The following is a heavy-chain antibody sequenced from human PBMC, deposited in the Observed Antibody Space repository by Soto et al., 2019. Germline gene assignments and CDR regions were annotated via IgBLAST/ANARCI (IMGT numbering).Heavy chain of an antibody. D-gene: IGHD3-10*01. J-gene: IGHJ4*02. V-gene: IGHV1-2*02. Sequence: GASVKVSWKDSGYTFTSNGISWVRPAPGQELECMGWLNPNTGDTNSAQKFQGRVTMTRXPXXNXXXMXLXXLRXDGTAVYCCSRSFPRLRGVICNRGQRSSVVVSS. CDR2: LNPNTGDT. CDR3: SRSFPRLRGVICN. CDR1: GYTFTSNG.